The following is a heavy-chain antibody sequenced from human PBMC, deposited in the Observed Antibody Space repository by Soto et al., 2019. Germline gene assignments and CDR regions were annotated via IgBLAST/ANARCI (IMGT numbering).Heavy chain of an antibody. CDR3: AGDSTYESTVAGDY. CDR2: INGNGSQT. J-gene: IGHJ4*02. V-gene: IGHV3-74*01. D-gene: IGHD3-22*01. Sequence: PGCSLRLSSAASGFRLITHWMPLLRQLPGEGLVWVSRINGNGSQTTYADSVRGRLIVSRDNAKNTFYLQMNNLRAEDMTVNYFAGDSTYESTVAGDYWGQGSLVTV. CDR1: GFRLITHW.